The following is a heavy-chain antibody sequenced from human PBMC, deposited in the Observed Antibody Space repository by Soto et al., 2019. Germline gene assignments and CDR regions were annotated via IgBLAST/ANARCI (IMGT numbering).Heavy chain of an antibody. Sequence: PGGSLRLSCAASGFTFSNAWMNWVRQAPGKGLEWVGRIKSKTDGGTTDYAAPVRGRFTISRDDSKNTLYLQMNSLKSEDTAVYYCTTAPYSGYYYNMDVWGQGTTVTVSS. J-gene: IGHJ6*02. V-gene: IGHV3-15*01. CDR1: GFTFSNAW. D-gene: IGHD1-26*01. CDR3: TTAPYSGYYYNMDV. CDR2: IKSKTDGGTT.